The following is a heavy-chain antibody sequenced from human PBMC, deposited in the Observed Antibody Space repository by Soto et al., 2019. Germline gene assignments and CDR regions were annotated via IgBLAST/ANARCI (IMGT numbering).Heavy chain of an antibody. Sequence: EVQLVESGGGLVQPGRSLRLSCAASGFSFGDYAMQWVRQVPGKGLEWVPSISWNGESIGYADSVKGRFTISRDNGKKSVYLQMNSLRGEDTALYYCAKDVGSSGWYDGFDSWGQGTLVTVS. D-gene: IGHD6-19*01. CDR1: GFSFGDYA. CDR2: ISWNGESI. J-gene: IGHJ4*02. CDR3: AKDVGSSGWYDGFDS. V-gene: IGHV3-9*01.